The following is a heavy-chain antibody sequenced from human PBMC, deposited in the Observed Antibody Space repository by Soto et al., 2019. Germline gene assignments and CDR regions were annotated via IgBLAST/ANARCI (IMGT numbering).Heavy chain of an antibody. D-gene: IGHD3-10*01. CDR3: ASHFGDKGAY. CDR1: GGTFSSYT. J-gene: IGHJ4*02. Sequence: QVQLVQSGAEVKKPGSSVKVSCKASGGTFSSYTISWVRQAPGQGLEWMGRIIPILGIANYAQKVQGRVPITADKSTSTAYMELSSLRSEDTAVYYCASHFGDKGAYWSQGTLVTVSS. V-gene: IGHV1-69*02. CDR2: IIPILGIA.